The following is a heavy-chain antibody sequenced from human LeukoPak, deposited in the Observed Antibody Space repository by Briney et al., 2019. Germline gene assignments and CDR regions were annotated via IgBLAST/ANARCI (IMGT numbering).Heavy chain of an antibody. J-gene: IGHJ4*02. CDR2: ISAYNGNT. CDR1: GYTVTIYG. D-gene: IGHD6-19*01. CDR3: ARVVPKYSSGWYTIDY. V-gene: IGHV1-18*01. Sequence: ASVKVSCKSSGYTVTIYGISWVRQAPGQGLEWMGWISAYNGNTNYAQKFQGRVTMTRDTSISTAYMELSRLRSDDTAVYYCARVVPKYSSGWYTIDYWGQGTLVTVSS.